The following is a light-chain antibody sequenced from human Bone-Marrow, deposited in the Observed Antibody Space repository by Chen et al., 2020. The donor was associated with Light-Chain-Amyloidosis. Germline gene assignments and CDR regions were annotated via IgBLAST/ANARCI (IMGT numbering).Light chain of an antibody. CDR3: MQTLQSPFT. V-gene: IGKV2-28*01. J-gene: IGKJ3*01. CDR1: QSLLHNDYSFHY. CDR2: LGS. Sequence: DIVMTQSPLSLPVTPVEPASISCRSSQSLLHNDYSFHYLEWYLQKPGQSPQLLIYLGSNRASGVPDRIRGSGSGTDFTLKISRVEAEDVGVYYCMQTLQSPFTFGPGTKVHIK.